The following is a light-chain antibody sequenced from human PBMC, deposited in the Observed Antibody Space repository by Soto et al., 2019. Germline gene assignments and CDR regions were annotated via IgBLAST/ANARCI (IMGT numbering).Light chain of an antibody. CDR3: QQYASSLT. J-gene: IGKJ4*01. V-gene: IGKV1-9*01. CDR1: QSISSY. CDR2: AAS. Sequence: DIQLTHSPSFPSASVGDRVTITCRASQSISSYLAWYQQKPGKAPKLLIYAASTLQSGVPSRFSGSGSGTDFPLTISRLEPEDFAVYYRQQYASSLTFGGGTKVDIK.